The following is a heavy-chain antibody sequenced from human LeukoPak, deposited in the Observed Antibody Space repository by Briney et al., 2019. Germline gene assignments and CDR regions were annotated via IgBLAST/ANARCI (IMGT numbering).Heavy chain of an antibody. CDR2: INHNGNVN. CDR3: ARGGGLDV. Sequence: GGSLRLSCAASGFTFSSYWMNWARQAPGKGLEWVASINHNGNVNYYVDSVKGRFTMSRDNAKNSLYLQMSNLRAEDTAVYFCARGGGLDVWGQGATVTVSS. J-gene: IGHJ6*02. V-gene: IGHV3-7*03. D-gene: IGHD3-16*01. CDR1: GFTFSSYW.